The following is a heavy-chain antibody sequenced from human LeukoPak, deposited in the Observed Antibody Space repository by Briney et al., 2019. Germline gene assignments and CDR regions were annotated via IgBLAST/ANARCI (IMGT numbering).Heavy chain of an antibody. D-gene: IGHD3-3*01. J-gene: IGHJ3*02. CDR3: ARGKKDYDFWSGYYTGRAFDI. V-gene: IGHV3-21*01. Sequence: GGSLRLSCAASGFTFSSYAMSWVRQAPGKGLEWVSAISGSGGSIYYADSVKGRFTISRDNAKNSLYLQMNSLRAEDTAVYYCARGKKDYDFWSGYYTGRAFDIWGQGTMVTVSS. CDR2: ISGSGGSI. CDR1: GFTFSSYA.